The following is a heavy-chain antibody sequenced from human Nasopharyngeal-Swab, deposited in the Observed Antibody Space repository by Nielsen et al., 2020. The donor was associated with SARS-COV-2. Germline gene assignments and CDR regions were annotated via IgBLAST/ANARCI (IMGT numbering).Heavy chain of an antibody. CDR3: ARGGAGVVPPPVLGLGPYVSYYYMDV. V-gene: IGHV4-34*01. CDR2: GSHGGGT. D-gene: IGHD2-2*01. Sequence: RQAPGKGLEGIGEGSHGGGTNYNPALKSRVSISVATSTNQFSLKMSSVTAADTAVYYCARGGAGVVPPPVLGLGPYVSYYYMDVWGKGTTVTVSS. J-gene: IGHJ6*03.